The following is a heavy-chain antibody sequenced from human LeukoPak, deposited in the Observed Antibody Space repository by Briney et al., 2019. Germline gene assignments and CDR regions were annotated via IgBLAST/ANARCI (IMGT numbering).Heavy chain of an antibody. CDR1: GVSVSNYE. V-gene: IGHV3-48*03. CDR3: ATYIRYFTMDV. CDR2: ISGGGTTI. D-gene: IGHD3-9*01. Sequence: PGESLRLSCAATGVSVSNYEMNWGRQTPGKGLEWISYISGGGTTIYYADSVKGRFTISRDNAKNSLYLQMTSLRAEDTAVYYCATYIRYFTMDVWGKGTTVIISS. J-gene: IGHJ6*03.